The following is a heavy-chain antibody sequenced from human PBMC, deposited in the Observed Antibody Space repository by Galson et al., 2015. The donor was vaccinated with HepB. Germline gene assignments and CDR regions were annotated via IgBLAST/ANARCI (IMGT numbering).Heavy chain of an antibody. V-gene: IGHV3-30*18. CDR3: AKDPYLYSALAGTMAGFDY. J-gene: IGHJ4*02. D-gene: IGHD6-19*01. CDR1: GFPFSNYG. Sequence: LRLSCAASGFPFSNYGMHWVRQAPGKGLEWVAVISYDGSNKYYADSVKGRFTISRDNSKNTLYLRMNSLRAEDTALYYCAKDPYLYSALAGTMAGFDYWGQGTLVTVSS. CDR2: ISYDGSNK.